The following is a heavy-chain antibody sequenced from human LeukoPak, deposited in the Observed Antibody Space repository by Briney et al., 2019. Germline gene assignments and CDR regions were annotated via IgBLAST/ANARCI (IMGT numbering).Heavy chain of an antibody. CDR1: GYTFTYRY. J-gene: IGHJ3*02. V-gene: IGHV1-45*02. CDR2: ITPFNGNT. CDR3: ARSPFSGDDDAFDI. Sequence: GASVKVSCKASGYTFTYRYLHWVRQAPGQALEWMGWITPFNGNTNYAQQFQDRVTITRDRSRNRVYMELNSLRFEDTAMYYCARSPFSGDDDAFDIWGQGTMVTVSS. D-gene: IGHD5-12*01.